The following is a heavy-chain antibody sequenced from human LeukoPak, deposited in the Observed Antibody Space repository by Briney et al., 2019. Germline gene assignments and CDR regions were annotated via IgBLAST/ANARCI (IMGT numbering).Heavy chain of an antibody. V-gene: IGHV1-18*01. CDR1: GYTFTSYG. J-gene: IGHJ4*02. CDR2: ISAYNGNT. D-gene: IGHD5-24*01. CDR3: ARDLEEWNADVEMATISDY. Sequence: ASVKVSCKASGYTFTSYGISWVRQAPGQGLEWMGWISAYNGNTNYAQKLQGRVTMTTDTSTSTAYMELKSLRSDDTAVYYCARDLEEWNADVEMATISDYWGQGTLVTVSS.